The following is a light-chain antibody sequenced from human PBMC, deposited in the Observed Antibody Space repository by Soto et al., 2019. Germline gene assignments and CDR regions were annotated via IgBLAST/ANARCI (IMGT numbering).Light chain of an antibody. Sequence: IQMTQTPSTLSASVGDRVTITCRASQSVSPWLAWYQQTPGKAPKLLIYDVSNLQFGIPSRCSGCFSETEFTLTISGLQPDDFATYYCQQYSNFSPNFGQGTKLDI. J-gene: IGKJ2*01. V-gene: IGKV1-5*01. CDR2: DVS. CDR1: QSVSPW. CDR3: QQYSNFSPN.